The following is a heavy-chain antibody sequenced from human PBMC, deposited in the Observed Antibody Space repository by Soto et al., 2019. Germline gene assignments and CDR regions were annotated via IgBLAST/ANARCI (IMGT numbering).Heavy chain of an antibody. CDR3: ARYFPSHHTRAFEL. Sequence: ASVKVSCKASGYSFTSYDIEWVRQAAGQGFQWMGYMNANSGKIGYAQKFQGRVTFTWDTSISTAYMELSSLRSDDTAVYYCARYFPSHHTRAFELWGQGTEVTVSS. V-gene: IGHV1-8*01. CDR2: MNANSGKI. CDR1: GYSFTSYD. J-gene: IGHJ3*01.